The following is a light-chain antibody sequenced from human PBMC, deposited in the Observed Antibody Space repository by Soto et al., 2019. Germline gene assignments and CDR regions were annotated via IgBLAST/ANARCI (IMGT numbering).Light chain of an antibody. CDR3: QQFNNYPRT. J-gene: IGKJ1*01. Sequence: AIPLTQSPSSLSASVGDRVTITCRASQGISSALAWYQQKPGKAPKLLIYDASSLESGVPSRFSGSGPGTDFTLAISSLQPEDFATYDCQQFNNYPRTFGQGTNVEVK. CDR2: DAS. V-gene: IGKV1D-13*01. CDR1: QGISSA.